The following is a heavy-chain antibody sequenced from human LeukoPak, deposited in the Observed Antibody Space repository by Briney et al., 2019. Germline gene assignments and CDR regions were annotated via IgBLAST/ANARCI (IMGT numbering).Heavy chain of an antibody. J-gene: IGHJ5*02. Sequence: GRSLRLSCAASGFSFDDYAMHWVRQAPGKGLEWVSGISWNSDGTGYADSVKGRFTISRDNAKNSLYLQMNSVRAEDTAVYYCARAASYQQPFLSWGQGTLVTVSS. D-gene: IGHD2-2*01. CDR1: GFSFDDYA. CDR2: ISWNSDGT. V-gene: IGHV3-9*01. CDR3: ARAASYQQPFLS.